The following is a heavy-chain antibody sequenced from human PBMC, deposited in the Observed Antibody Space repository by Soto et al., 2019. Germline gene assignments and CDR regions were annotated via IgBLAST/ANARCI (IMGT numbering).Heavy chain of an antibody. D-gene: IGHD6-19*01. J-gene: IGHJ4*02. CDR3: AKGKTSGWYYFDF. Sequence: EVQILESGGGLVQPGGSLRLSCAASGFTFDNCAMSWVRQAPGKGLEWILGISGSGGSTYYADSVKGRFTISRDNSKKTVYLQMNSLRADDTAVYYCAKGKTSGWYYFDFWGQGTLVTVSS. CDR1: GFTFDNCA. CDR2: ISGSGGST. V-gene: IGHV3-23*01.